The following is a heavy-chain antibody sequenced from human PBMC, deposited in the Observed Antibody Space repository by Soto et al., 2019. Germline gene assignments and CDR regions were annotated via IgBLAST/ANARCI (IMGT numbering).Heavy chain of an antibody. CDR1: GYSFTSDV. J-gene: IGHJ4*02. V-gene: IGHV1-8*01. Sequence: QGQLVQSGAEVKKPGASVKVSCKTSGYSFTSDVNWVRRATGQGLEWMGWMNPNSGNTGYAQKFQGRVTMTRDTSISTAYMELSSLRSEDTAVYYCARAHVTPDCSGGSCYALDYWGQGTLVTVSS. D-gene: IGHD2-15*01. CDR2: MNPNSGNT. CDR3: ARAHVTPDCSGGSCYALDY.